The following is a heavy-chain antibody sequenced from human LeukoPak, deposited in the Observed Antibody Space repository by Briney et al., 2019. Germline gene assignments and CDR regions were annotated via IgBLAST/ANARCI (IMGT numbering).Heavy chain of an antibody. CDR1: GGSFSGYY. D-gene: IGHD5-24*01. Sequence: SETLSLTCAVYGGSFSGYYWSLIRQPPGKGLEWIGEINHSGSTNYNPSLKSRVTISVDTSKNQFSLKLSSVTAADTAVYYCARATDMATTGGDFDYWGQGTLVTVSS. J-gene: IGHJ4*02. V-gene: IGHV4-34*01. CDR2: INHSGST. CDR3: ARATDMATTGGDFDY.